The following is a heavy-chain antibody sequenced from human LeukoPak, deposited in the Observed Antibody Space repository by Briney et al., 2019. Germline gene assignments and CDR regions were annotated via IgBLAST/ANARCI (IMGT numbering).Heavy chain of an antibody. D-gene: IGHD6-6*01. J-gene: IGHJ4*02. CDR2: IYYSGST. CDR3: ARVSGIAARDYFDY. Sequence: SETLSLTCAVSGYSISSGYYWGWIRQPPGKGLEWIGYIYYSGSTYYNPSLKSRVTISVDTSKNQFSLKLSSVTAADTAVYYCARVSGIAARDYFDYWGQGTLVTVSS. V-gene: IGHV4-38-2*01. CDR1: GYSISSGYY.